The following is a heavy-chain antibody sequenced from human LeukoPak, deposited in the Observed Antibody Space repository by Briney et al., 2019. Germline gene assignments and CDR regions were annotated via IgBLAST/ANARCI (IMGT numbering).Heavy chain of an antibody. Sequence: ASVTVSCKASGYTFTSYVISWVRQPPGQGLEWMGWISAYNGNTNYAQKLQGRVTMTTDTSTSTAYMELRSLRSDDTAVYYCTREVGSSWYFDYWGQGTLVTVSS. V-gene: IGHV1-18*01. D-gene: IGHD6-13*01. CDR2: ISAYNGNT. CDR1: GYTFTSYV. J-gene: IGHJ4*02. CDR3: TREVGSSWYFDY.